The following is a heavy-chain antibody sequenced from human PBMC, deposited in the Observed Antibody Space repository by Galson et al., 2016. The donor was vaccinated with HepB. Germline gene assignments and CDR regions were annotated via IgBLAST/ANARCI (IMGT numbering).Heavy chain of an antibody. Sequence: SVKVSCKASGNISTHYYMHWVRQAPGQGLEWMGYIDPNNAYTRSSQKFHGRVTMTGDTSVSTTYMELGSRTSDDSAVYYCANKFYWGQGTPVTVSS. V-gene: IGHV1-2*02. CDR3: ANKFY. J-gene: IGHJ4*02. CDR1: GNISTHYY. CDR2: IDPNNAYT.